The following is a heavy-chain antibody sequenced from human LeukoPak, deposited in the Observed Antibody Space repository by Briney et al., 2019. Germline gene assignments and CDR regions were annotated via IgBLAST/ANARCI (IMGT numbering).Heavy chain of an antibody. D-gene: IGHD3-22*01. CDR2: ISYDGSNK. J-gene: IGHJ4*02. CDR3: AKSGWYESSGPLYYFDY. CDR1: GFTFSNYA. Sequence: GGSLRLSCAASGFTFSNYAMHWVRQAPGKGLEWGAVISYDGSNKYYADSVKGRFSISRDNSKNTLFLQMNSLRAEDTAVYSCAKSGWYESSGPLYYFDYWGQGTLVTVSS. V-gene: IGHV3-30*04.